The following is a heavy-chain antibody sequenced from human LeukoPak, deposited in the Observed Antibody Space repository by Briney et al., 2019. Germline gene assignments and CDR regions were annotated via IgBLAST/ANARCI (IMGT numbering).Heavy chain of an antibody. CDR3: ARGGYSYYFDY. CDR1: GGSISSYY. Sequence: SETLSLTCTVSGGSISSYYWSWIRQPPEKGLEWIGYIYHSGSTNYNPSLKSRVTISVDTSKNQFSLKLSSVTAADTAVYYCARGGYSYYFDYWGQGTLVTVSS. J-gene: IGHJ4*02. D-gene: IGHD5-18*01. CDR2: IYHSGST. V-gene: IGHV4-59*01.